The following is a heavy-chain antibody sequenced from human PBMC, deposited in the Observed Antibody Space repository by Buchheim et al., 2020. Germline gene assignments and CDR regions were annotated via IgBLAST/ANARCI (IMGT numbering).Heavy chain of an antibody. V-gene: IGHV3-74*01. CDR2: ITNDGSIT. J-gene: IGHJ6*02. CDR3: ARGRDGYNAFYYYYGMDV. CDR1: GFTFSTYW. D-gene: IGHD5-24*01. Sequence: EVRLVESGGGLVQPGGSLRLSCAASGFTFSTYWMHWVRQAPGKGLVWVSRITNDGSITTYADSVKGRFTISRENAKNTLYLQMNSLKAGDTAEYYCARGRDGYNAFYYYYGMDVWGQGTT.